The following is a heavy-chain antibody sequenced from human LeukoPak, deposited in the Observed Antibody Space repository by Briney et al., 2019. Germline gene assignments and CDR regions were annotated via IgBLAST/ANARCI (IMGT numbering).Heavy chain of an antibody. CDR3: ARYFWSGFGMDV. Sequence: PSETLSLTCTVSGGSVSSGSYYWSWIRQPPGKGLEWIGYIYYSGSIHYNPSLKSRVTISVDTSKNQFSLKLNSVTAADTAVYYCARYFWSGFGMDVWGQGTTVTVSS. V-gene: IGHV4-30-4*08. CDR1: GGSVSSGSYY. CDR2: IYYSGSI. D-gene: IGHD3-3*01. J-gene: IGHJ6*02.